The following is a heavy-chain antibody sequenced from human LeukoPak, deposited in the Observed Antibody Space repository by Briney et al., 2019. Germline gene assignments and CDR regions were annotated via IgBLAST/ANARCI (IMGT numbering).Heavy chain of an antibody. Sequence: WASVKVSCKASGYIFTSYGISWVRQAPGQGLEWMGWISAYNGNTNYAQKLQGRVTMTTGTSTSTAYMELRSLRSDDTAVYYCARVFTMVRGVITFDYWGQGTLVTVSS. CDR1: GYIFTSYG. CDR3: ARVFTMVRGVITFDY. V-gene: IGHV1-18*04. CDR2: ISAYNGNT. J-gene: IGHJ4*02. D-gene: IGHD3-10*01.